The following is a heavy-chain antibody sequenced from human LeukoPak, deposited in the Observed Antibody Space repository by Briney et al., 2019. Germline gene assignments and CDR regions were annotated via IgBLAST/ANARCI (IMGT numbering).Heavy chain of an antibody. CDR1: GGTFSSYA. CDR2: IIPIFGTA. J-gene: IGHJ4*02. Sequence: SVKVSCKASGGTFSSYAISWVRQAPGQGLEWMGGIIPIFGTANYAQKFQGRVTITTDESTSTAYMELSSLRSEDTAVYYCARRGRSGYSPFDYWGQGTLVTVSS. CDR3: ARRGRSGYSPFDY. D-gene: IGHD3-22*01. V-gene: IGHV1-69*05.